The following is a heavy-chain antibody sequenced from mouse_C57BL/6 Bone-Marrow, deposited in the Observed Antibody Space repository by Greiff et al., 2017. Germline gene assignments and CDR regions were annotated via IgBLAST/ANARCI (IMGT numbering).Heavy chain of an antibody. D-gene: IGHD2-3*01. CDR2: ISSGGSYT. J-gene: IGHJ2*01. CDR3: ARHGYDGYYFDY. V-gene: IGHV5-6*01. Sequence: EVKLVESGGDLVKPGGSLKLSCAASGFTFSSYGMSWVRQTPDKRLEWVATISSGGSYTYYPGSVKGRFTISRDNAKNTLYLQMSSLKSEDTAMYYCARHGYDGYYFDYWGQGTTLTVSS. CDR1: GFTFSSYG.